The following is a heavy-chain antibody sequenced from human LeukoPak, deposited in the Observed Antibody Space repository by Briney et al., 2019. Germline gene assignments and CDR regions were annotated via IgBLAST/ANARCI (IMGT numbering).Heavy chain of an antibody. CDR3: AKAVSAGTDY. CDR1: GFTFSSYA. V-gene: IGHV3-23*01. CDR2: ISGSGGST. J-gene: IGHJ4*02. D-gene: IGHD6-19*01. Sequence: GGSLRLSCAASGFTFSSYAMSWVRQATGKGLEWVSAISGSGGSTYYADSVKGRFTISRDNSKNTLFLQINSLRADDTAVYYCAKAVSAGTDYWGQGTLVTVSS.